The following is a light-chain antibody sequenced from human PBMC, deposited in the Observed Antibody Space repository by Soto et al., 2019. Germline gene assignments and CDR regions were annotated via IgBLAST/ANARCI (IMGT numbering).Light chain of an antibody. J-gene: IGLJ2*01. Sequence: QSALTQPASVSGSPGQSITISCTGTSSDVGAYDFVSWYQHYPGKAPKLVTFDVTHRPPGISDRFSGSKSANTGPLTISGLRAEDGSFYYCSSYTTRRTLVFGSGTKLTVL. CDR2: DVT. CDR1: SSDVGAYDF. V-gene: IGLV2-14*01. CDR3: SSYTTRRTLV.